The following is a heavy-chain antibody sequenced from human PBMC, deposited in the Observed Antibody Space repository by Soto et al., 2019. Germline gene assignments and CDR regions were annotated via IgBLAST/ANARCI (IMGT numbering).Heavy chain of an antibody. D-gene: IGHD4-17*01. CDR3: ARGDYGDYVYDYYYYGMDV. J-gene: IGHJ6*02. CDR1: GYTFTSYY. V-gene: IGHV1-46*01. Sequence: ASVKVSCKASGYTFTSYYIHWVRQAPGQGLEWMGLINPSGGSTSYAQKFQGRVTMTRDTSTSTVYMELSSLRSEDTAVHYCARGDYGDYVYDYYYYGMDVWGQGXTVTVYS. CDR2: INPSGGST.